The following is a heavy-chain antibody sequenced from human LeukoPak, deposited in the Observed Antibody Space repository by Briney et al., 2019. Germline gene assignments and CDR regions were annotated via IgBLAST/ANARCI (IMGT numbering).Heavy chain of an antibody. J-gene: IGHJ5*01. CDR2: IYYSGST. CDR1: GGSTNSYY. CDR3: ALIDYYNYALVS. Sequence: PSETLSLTCSVSGGSTNSYYWSWIRQPPGKGLEWSGYIYYSGSTNYSPSLKSRVSISIDTSKNQFSLNLRSVTAADTAVFYCALIDYYNYALVSWGQGTLVTVSS. D-gene: IGHD3-10*01. V-gene: IGHV4-59*01.